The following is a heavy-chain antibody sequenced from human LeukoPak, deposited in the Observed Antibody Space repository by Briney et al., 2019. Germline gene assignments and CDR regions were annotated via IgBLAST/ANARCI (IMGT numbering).Heavy chain of an antibody. CDR1: GFTFSSYA. CDR3: ARDRYEAYFDY. D-gene: IGHD1-1*01. Sequence: GGSLRLSCAASGFTFSSYAMWWARQAPGKGLEWVAVIEYDGSYEYYADSVKGRFTISRDNSKNTLYLQMNSLRAEDTAVYYCARDRYEAYFDYWGQGTLVTVSS. V-gene: IGHV3-33*05. J-gene: IGHJ4*02. CDR2: IEYDGSYE.